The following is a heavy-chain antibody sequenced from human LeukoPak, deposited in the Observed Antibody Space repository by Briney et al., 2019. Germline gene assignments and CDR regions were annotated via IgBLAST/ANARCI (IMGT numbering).Heavy chain of an antibody. CDR3: AKERNLEIAVAGTIFDY. D-gene: IGHD6-19*01. Sequence: GGSLRLSCAASGFTFDDYGMSWVRQAPGKGLEWVSVIYSGGDTYYADSVKGRFTISRDNSKNMIYLEMSSLKAEDTAVYYCAKERNLEIAVAGTIFDYWGQETLVTVSS. CDR2: IYSGGDT. J-gene: IGHJ4*02. CDR1: GFTFDDYG. V-gene: IGHV3-66*01.